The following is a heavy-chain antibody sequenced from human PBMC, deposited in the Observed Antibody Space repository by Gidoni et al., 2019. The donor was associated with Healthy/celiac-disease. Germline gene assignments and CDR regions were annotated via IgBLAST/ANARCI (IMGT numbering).Heavy chain of an antibody. D-gene: IGHD1-26*01. J-gene: IGHJ6*02. V-gene: IGHV4-39*01. CDR3: ARGHVVGATLRFYGMDV. CDR2: IYYSGST. Sequence: QLQLQESGPGLVKPSETLSLTCTVSGGSISSSSYYWGWIRQPPGKGLEWIGSIYYSGSTYYNPSLKSRVTISVDTSKNQFSLKLSSVTAADTAVYYCARGHVVGATLRFYGMDVWGQGTTVTVSS. CDR1: GGSISSSSYY.